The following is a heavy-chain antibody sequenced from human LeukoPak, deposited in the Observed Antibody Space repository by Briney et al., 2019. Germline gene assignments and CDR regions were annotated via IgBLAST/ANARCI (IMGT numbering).Heavy chain of an antibody. V-gene: IGHV4-34*01. J-gene: IGHJ4*02. D-gene: IGHD5-24*01. Sequence: SETLSLTCAVYGGSFSGYYWSWIRQPPGKGLEWIGGINHSGSTNYNPSLKSRVTISVDTSKNQFSLKLSSVTAADTAVYYCARGRRGWLQLRGFDYWGQGTLVTVSS. CDR2: INHSGST. CDR3: ARGRRGWLQLRGFDY. CDR1: GGSFSGYY.